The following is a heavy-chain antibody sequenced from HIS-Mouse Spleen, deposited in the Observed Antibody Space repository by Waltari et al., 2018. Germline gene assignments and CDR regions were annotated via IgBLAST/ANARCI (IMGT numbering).Heavy chain of an antibody. CDR1: GFTFSSYA. CDR3: AKDSDQLLYYYYYGMDV. D-gene: IGHD2-2*01. Sequence: EVQLLESGGGLVQPGGSLRLSCAASGFTFSSYAMSWVRQAPGRGREWVSAIRGSGGSTYYADPVKGRFTISRDNSKNTLYLQMNSLRAEDTAVYYCAKDSDQLLYYYYYGMDVWGQGTTVTVSS. V-gene: IGHV3-23*01. CDR2: IRGSGGST. J-gene: IGHJ6*02.